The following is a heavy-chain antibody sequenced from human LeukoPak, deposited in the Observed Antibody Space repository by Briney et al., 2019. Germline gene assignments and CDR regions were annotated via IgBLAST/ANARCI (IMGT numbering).Heavy chain of an antibody. V-gene: IGHV4-59*08. CDR2: IYYSGST. Sequence: SETLSLTCTGSGGSISRYYWSWIRQPPGKGLEWIGYIYYSGSTNYNPSLKSRVTISVDTSKNQFSLKLSSVTAADTAVYYCARHRIANNWFDPWGQGTLVTVSS. J-gene: IGHJ5*02. D-gene: IGHD6-13*01. CDR3: ARHRIANNWFDP. CDR1: GGSISRYY.